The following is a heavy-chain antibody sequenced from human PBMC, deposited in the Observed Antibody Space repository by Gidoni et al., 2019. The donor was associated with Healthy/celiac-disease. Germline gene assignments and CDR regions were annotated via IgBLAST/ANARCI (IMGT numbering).Heavy chain of an antibody. CDR1: GYTFTSYD. Sequence: QLQLVQSGAEVKKPGASVNVSCKASGYTFTSYDINWVRQATGQGLEWMGWMNPNSGNTGYEQKCQGRGTMTRNTSISTAYMELSSLRSEDTAVYYCARATWLVRGCDYWGQGTLVTVSS. CDR2: MNPNSGNT. J-gene: IGHJ4*02. CDR3: ARATWLVRGCDY. D-gene: IGHD6-19*01. V-gene: IGHV1-8*01.